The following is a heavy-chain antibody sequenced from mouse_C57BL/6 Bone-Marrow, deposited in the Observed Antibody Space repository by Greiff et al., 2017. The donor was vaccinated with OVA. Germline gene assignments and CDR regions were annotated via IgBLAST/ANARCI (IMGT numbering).Heavy chain of an antibody. Sequence: QVQLQQSGAELVRPGASVKLSCTASGFNIKDDYMHWVKQRPEQGLEWIGEIDPSDSSTNYNQKFKGKATLTVDNSSSTAYMQLICLTSEDSAVYYCARFRHLSLRGFAFWGQGTLVTVSA. J-gene: IGHJ3*01. V-gene: IGHV1-69*02. CDR1: GFNIKDDY. CDR3: ARFRHLSLRGFAF. CDR2: IDPSDSST. D-gene: IGHD3-2*02.